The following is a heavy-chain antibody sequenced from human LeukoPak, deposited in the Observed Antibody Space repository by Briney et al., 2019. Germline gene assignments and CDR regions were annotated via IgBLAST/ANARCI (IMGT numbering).Heavy chain of an antibody. V-gene: IGHV3-74*01. CDR3: AKPNYDSSGYYRDY. CDR2: IHSDGIGT. J-gene: IGHJ4*02. CDR1: GFTFSSYW. Sequence: GGSLRLSCAASGFTFSSYWMHWVRQAPGKGLVWVSRIHSDGIGTSYADSVKGRFTISRDNSKNTLYLQMNSLRAEDTAVYYCAKPNYDSSGYYRDYWGQGTLVTVSS. D-gene: IGHD3-22*01.